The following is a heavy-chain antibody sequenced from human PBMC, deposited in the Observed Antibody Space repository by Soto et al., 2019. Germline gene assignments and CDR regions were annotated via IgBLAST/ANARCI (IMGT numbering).Heavy chain of an antibody. CDR2: INAGNGNT. D-gene: IGHD1-26*01. CDR3: ARQGATSYGRDV. CDR1: GYTFTSYA. V-gene: IGHV1-3*01. J-gene: IGHJ6*02. Sequence: ASVKVSCKASGYTFTSYAMHWVRQAPGQRLEWMGWINAGNGNTKYSQKFQGRVTITRDTSASTAYMELSSLRSEDTAVYYCARQGATSYGRDVWGQGTTVTVSS.